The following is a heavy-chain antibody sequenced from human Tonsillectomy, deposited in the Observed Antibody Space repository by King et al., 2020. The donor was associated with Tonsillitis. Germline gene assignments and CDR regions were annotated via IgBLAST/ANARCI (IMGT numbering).Heavy chain of an antibody. CDR2: TYYMSKWYS. J-gene: IGHJ4*02. CDR3: AREGRESSSWYTPGPFDY. D-gene: IGHD6-13*01. Sequence: VQLQQSGPGLVKPSQTLSLTCAISGDSVSSNSAAWNWIRQSPSRGLEWLGRTYYMSKWYSDYAVSVKSRITINPDTSNNQFSLQLNSVTPEDTAVYYCAREGRESSSWYTPGPFDYWGQGTLLSVSS. V-gene: IGHV6-1*01. CDR1: GDSVSSNSAA.